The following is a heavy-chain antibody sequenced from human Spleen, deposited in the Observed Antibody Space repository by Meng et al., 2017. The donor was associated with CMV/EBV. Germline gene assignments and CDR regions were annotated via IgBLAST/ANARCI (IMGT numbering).Heavy chain of an antibody. Sequence: GGSLRLSCAAFGFTFSRYAMTWVRQAPGKGLEWVSAFSNSDGGGRTYYADSVKGRFTISRDNSKNTLYLQMNSVRAEDTAIYYCAKDGIAGGMDVWGPGTTVTVSS. CDR1: GFTFSRYA. V-gene: IGHV3-23*01. CDR3: AKDGIAGGMDV. J-gene: IGHJ6*02. D-gene: IGHD1-26*01. CDR2: FSNSDGGGRT.